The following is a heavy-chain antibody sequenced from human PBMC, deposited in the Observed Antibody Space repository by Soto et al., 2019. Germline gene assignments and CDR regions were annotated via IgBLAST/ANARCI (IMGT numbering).Heavy chain of an antibody. CDR1: VDSISTYY. J-gene: IGHJ6*02. Sequence: PSETLSLTCTVSVDSISTYYWSWIRQPAGKGLEWIGRIDASGNTNYNPSLNSRVTMSIDTSRKQFYLKLTSVTAADTAIYYCARYSNNWFQTEGMDVWGQGTTVTVSS. D-gene: IGHD6-13*01. CDR3: ARYSNNWFQTEGMDV. CDR2: IDASGNT. V-gene: IGHV4-4*07.